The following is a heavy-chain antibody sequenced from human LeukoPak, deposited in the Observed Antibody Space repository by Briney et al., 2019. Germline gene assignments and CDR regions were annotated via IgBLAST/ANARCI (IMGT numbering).Heavy chain of an antibody. CDR3: ARASGYSGYDAPLGY. J-gene: IGHJ4*02. D-gene: IGHD5-12*01. CDR1: GGSIIGGGYY. V-gene: IGHV4-31*03. CDR2: IYYGGST. Sequence: PLSLPCTVSGGSIIGGGYYWSWIRQHPGKGLEWIGYIYYGGSTYYNPSLKSRVTISVDTSKNQFSLKLSSVTAADTAVYYCARASGYSGYDAPLGYWGQGTLVTVSS.